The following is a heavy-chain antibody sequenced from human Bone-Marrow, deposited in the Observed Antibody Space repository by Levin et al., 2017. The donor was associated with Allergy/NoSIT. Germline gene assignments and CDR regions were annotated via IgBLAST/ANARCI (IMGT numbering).Heavy chain of an antibody. J-gene: IGHJ5*02. D-gene: IGHD6-19*01. Sequence: ASETLSLTCAVYGGSFSGYYWSWIRQPPGKGLEWIGEINHSGSTNYNPSLKSRVTISVDTSKNQFSLKLSSVTAADTAVYYCARAPRQWLVRRWFDPWGQGTLVTVSS. V-gene: IGHV4-34*01. CDR1: GGSFSGYY. CDR2: INHSGST. CDR3: ARAPRQWLVRRWFDP.